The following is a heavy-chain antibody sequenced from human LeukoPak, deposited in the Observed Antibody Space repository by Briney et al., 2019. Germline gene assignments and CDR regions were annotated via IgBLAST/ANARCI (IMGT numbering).Heavy chain of an antibody. D-gene: IGHD3-3*01. CDR2: INPNGGGT. CDR1: GYTFTGYY. J-gene: IGHJ6*02. V-gene: IGHV1-2*02. Sequence: ASVTLSCTASGYTFTGYYMHWVRQAPGQGLEWMGWINPNGGGTTYAQTVKGRVTMTRDTAISTAYLELSRLRAEDTSVYYCATSGVRFLEWLLPNTYYYYYGMDVWGQGTTVTVS. CDR3: ATSGVRFLEWLLPNTYYYYYGMDV.